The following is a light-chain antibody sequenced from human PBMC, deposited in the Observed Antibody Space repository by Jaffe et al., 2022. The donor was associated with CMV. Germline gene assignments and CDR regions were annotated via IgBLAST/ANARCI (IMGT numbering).Light chain of an antibody. CDR3: QQYGTSPGT. CDR1: QSISSSY. V-gene: IGKV3-20*01. CDR2: AAS. Sequence: IVLTQSPGTLSLSPGERATLSCRASQSISSSYLVWYQQKPGQAPRLLIYAASSRATGIPDRFSGSGSGTDFTLTISRLEPEDFAVYYCQQYGTSPGTFGQGTKVEIK. J-gene: IGKJ1*01.